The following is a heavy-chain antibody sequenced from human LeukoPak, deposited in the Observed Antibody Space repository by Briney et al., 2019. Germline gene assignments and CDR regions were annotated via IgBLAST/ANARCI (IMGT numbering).Heavy chain of an antibody. Sequence: GGSLRLSCAASGFTFSTYWMSWVRQAPGKGLEWVANIKQDGSEKYYVDSVKGRFTISRDGARSSLYLQMNSLRAEDTAVYYCARDSNVWGSSFDYWGQGTLVTVSS. V-gene: IGHV3-7*01. CDR3: ARDSNVWGSSFDY. CDR1: GFTFSTYW. D-gene: IGHD3-16*01. J-gene: IGHJ4*02. CDR2: IKQDGSEK.